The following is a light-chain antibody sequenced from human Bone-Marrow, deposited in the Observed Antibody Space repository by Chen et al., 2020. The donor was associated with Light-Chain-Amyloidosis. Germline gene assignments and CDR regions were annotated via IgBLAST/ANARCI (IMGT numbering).Light chain of an antibody. J-gene: IGLJ1*01. CDR2: EVT. CDR1: SSDVGGDNH. V-gene: IGLV2-14*01. CDR3: SSYTITNTLV. Sequence: QSALTKPASGAGSPGQAITISCTGTSSDVGGDNHVSWYQQHPDKAPKLMISEVTNRPSWVPDRFSGSKSDNTASLTISLLQTEDEADYFCSSYTITNTLVFGSGTRVTVL.